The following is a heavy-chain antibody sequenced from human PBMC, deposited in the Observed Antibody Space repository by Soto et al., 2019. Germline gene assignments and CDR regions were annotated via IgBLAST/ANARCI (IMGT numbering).Heavy chain of an antibody. CDR1: GGSTSSDNY. CDR2: IYYSGNT. CDR3: ARELGESSDGPYDFDS. D-gene: IGHD3-16*01. J-gene: IGHJ4*02. V-gene: IGHV4-30-4*01. Sequence: SETLSLTCTVSGGSTSSDNYWSWIRQPPGKGLEWIGHIYYSGNTDYNPSLKSRLAISIDTSKNQFSLKLSSVTAADTAVYFCARELGESSDGPYDFDSWGQGSLVTVSS.